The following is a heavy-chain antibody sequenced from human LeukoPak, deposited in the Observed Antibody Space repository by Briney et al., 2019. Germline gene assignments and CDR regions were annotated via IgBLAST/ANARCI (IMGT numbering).Heavy chain of an antibody. CDR3: ARDIAAAGEEDY. CDR2: IRYDGSNK. Sequence: GGSLRLSCAASGFTFSSYGMHWVRQAPGKGLEWVAFIRYDGSNKYYADSVKGRFTISRDNSKNTLYLQMNSLRAEDTAVYYCARDIAAAGEEDYWGQGTLVTVSS. D-gene: IGHD6-13*01. V-gene: IGHV3-30*02. CDR1: GFTFSSYG. J-gene: IGHJ4*02.